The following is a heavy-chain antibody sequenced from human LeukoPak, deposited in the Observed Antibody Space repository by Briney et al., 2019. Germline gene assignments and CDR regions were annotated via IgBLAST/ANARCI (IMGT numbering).Heavy chain of an antibody. J-gene: IGHJ5*02. Sequence: ASVKVSCKASGYTFTSYYMHWVRQAPRQGLEWIGKINPSGGSTSYAQKLQGRVDITRDTYTSTVYMELSSLRSEDTAVYYCARSYCSSTSCYKEWFDPWGQGTLVTVSS. V-gene: IGHV1-46*01. D-gene: IGHD2-2*02. CDR3: ARSYCSSTSCYKEWFDP. CDR1: GYTFTSYY. CDR2: INPSGGST.